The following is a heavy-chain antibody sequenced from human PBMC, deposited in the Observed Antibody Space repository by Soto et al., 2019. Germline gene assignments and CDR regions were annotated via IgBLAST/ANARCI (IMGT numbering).Heavy chain of an antibody. CDR2: VYFSGST. V-gene: IGHV4-59*08. Sequence: QVQLQESGPGLVKPSETLSLTCILSGGSISGYYWSWIRQPPGKGLEWIGDVYFSGSTNYNPSLKSRVTLSVHTSKNRFSMKMHSVTAADTAVYYCARRVGGPTFSYGMDVWGQGTTVTVSS. CDR3: ARRVGGPTFSYGMDV. CDR1: GGSISGYY. D-gene: IGHD3-16*01. J-gene: IGHJ6*02.